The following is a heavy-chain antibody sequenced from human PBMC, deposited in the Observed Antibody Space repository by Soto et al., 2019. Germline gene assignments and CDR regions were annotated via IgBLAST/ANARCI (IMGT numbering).Heavy chain of an antibody. CDR2: ISSSINTI. Sequence: PGESLRLSCSTSGFTFTSYSLYWVRQATGRGLEWVSYISSSINTICNADSVQCRFTISRECANSSLYLQLPSLRDDATALYFCARGLGWRRGPFDFWGQGXPVTVSS. J-gene: IGHJ4*02. V-gene: IGHV3-48*02. CDR1: GFTFTSYS. CDR3: ARGLGWRRGPFDF. D-gene: IGHD2-21*01.